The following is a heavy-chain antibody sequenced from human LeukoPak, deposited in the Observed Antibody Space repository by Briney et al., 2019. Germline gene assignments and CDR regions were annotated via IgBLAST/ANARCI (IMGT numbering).Heavy chain of an antibody. CDR3: AKDRASEYFDQ. J-gene: IGHJ4*02. CDR1: GFTFSSYA. CDR2: ISGSGGST. V-gene: IGHV3-23*01. Sequence: GGSLRLSCAASGFTFSSYAMSWVRQAPGKGLEWVSAISGSGGSTYYADSVKGRFTISRDNSKSMLYLQMNSLRPEDTAVYYCAKDRASEYFDQWGQGARVIVSS. D-gene: IGHD1-14*01.